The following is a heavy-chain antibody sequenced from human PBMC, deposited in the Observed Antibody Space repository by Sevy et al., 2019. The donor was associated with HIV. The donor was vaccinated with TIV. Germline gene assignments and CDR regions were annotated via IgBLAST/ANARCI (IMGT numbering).Heavy chain of an antibody. CDR3: ARDGGYSIKWHPIY. V-gene: IGHV3-30-3*01. CDR2: ISYEGTET. J-gene: IGHJ4*01. CDR1: GFAFSTHA. D-gene: IGHD1-26*01. Sequence: GGSLRLSCAASGFAFSTHAMHWVRQAPGKGLEWVAVISYEGTETFYAASVEGRFTISRDNSKNMLSLQINSLRPEDTAVYHCARDGGYSIKWHPIYWGHGTLVTVSS.